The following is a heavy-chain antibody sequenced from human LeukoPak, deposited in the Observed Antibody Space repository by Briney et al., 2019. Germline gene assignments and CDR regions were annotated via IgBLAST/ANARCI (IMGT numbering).Heavy chain of an antibody. J-gene: IGHJ4*02. D-gene: IGHD6-19*01. CDR2: INPNSGGT. CDR1: GYTFTGYY. V-gene: IGHV1-2*06. Sequence: ASVKVSCKASGYTFTGYYMHWVRQAPGQGLEWMGRINPNSGGTNYAQKFQGRVTMTRDTSISTAYMELSRLRSDNTAVYYCAREIAVAGSLDYWGQGTLVTVSS. CDR3: AREIAVAGSLDY.